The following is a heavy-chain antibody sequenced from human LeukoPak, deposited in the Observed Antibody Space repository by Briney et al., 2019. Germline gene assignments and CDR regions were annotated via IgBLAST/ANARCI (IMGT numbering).Heavy chain of an antibody. CDR2: ITSRGESA. V-gene: IGHV3-23*01. CDR3: ARDRPNYYGSDGHYYRRDGDY. CDR1: GFTFSIYA. Sequence: GGSLRLSCAASGFTFSIYAMSWVRQAPGKGLQWVSSITSRGESAWYVDSVKGRFTITRDNSENTLYLQMHSLRAEDTAVCYYARDRPNYYGSDGHYYRRDGDYWGRGTLVSVSS. J-gene: IGHJ4*02. D-gene: IGHD3-22*01.